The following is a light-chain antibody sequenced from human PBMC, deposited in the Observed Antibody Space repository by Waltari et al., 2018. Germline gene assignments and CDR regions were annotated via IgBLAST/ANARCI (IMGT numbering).Light chain of an antibody. J-gene: IGKJ1*01. CDR2: GAS. CDR1: QSICRY. Sequence: EIVLTPSPGTLSLSPGERATLSCRASQSICRYLAWYQQKPDQAPRLLIYGASSRATGIPDRFSGSGSGTDFSLTISRLEPEDFAVYYCQNHERLPATFGQGTKVEIK. V-gene: IGKV3-20*01. CDR3: QNHERLPAT.